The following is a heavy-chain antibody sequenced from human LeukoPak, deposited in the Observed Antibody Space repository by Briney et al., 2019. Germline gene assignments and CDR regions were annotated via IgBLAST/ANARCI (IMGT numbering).Heavy chain of an antibody. D-gene: IGHD6-19*01. V-gene: IGHV4-34*01. CDR1: GESFSGFD. CDR2: INQSGST. CDR3: ARARGAVAIDY. Sequence: PSETLSLTCAVYGESFSGFDWTWIRQPPGKRLEWIGEINQSGSTNYNPSLKSRVTVSADTSKNQFSLKLTSVTAADTAVYYCARARGAVAIDYWGQGTLVTVSS. J-gene: IGHJ4*02.